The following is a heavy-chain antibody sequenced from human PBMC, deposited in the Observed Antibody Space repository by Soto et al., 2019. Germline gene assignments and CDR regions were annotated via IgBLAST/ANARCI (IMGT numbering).Heavy chain of an antibody. D-gene: IGHD3-16*01. V-gene: IGHV4-31*03. CDR2: IYYSGST. CDR1: GGSISSGGYY. J-gene: IGHJ4*02. Sequence: ASETLSLTCTVSGGSISSGGYYWSWIRQHPGKGLEWIGYIYYSGSTYYNPSLKSRVTISVDTSKNQFSLKLSSVTAADTAVYYCARVSRGTAWIYDYWGQGTLVTVSS. CDR3: ARVSRGTAWIYDY.